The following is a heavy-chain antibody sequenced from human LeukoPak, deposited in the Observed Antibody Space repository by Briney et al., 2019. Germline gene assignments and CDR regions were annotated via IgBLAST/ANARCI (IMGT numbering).Heavy chain of an antibody. CDR3: ARDSHTAMDY. Sequence: PSETLSLTCAVYGGSFSGYYWSWIRQPPGKGLEWIGEINHSGSTNYNPSLKSRVTISVDTSKNQFSLKLSSVTAADTAVYYCARDSHTAMDYWGQGTLVTVSS. V-gene: IGHV4-34*01. CDR2: INHSGST. D-gene: IGHD5-18*01. J-gene: IGHJ4*02. CDR1: GGSFSGYY.